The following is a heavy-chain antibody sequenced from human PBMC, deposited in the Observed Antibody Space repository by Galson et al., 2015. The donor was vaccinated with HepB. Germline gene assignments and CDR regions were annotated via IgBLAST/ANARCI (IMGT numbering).Heavy chain of an antibody. V-gene: IGHV1-69*02. CDR2: IIPILGIA. Sequence: CKASGGTFSSYTISWVRQAPGQGLEWMGRIIPILGIANYAQKFQGRVTITADKSTSTAYMELSSLRSEDTAVYYCARWSHYYDSSGYYRIIDYWGQGTLVTVSS. D-gene: IGHD3-22*01. J-gene: IGHJ4*02. CDR1: GGTFSSYT. CDR3: ARWSHYYDSSGYYRIIDY.